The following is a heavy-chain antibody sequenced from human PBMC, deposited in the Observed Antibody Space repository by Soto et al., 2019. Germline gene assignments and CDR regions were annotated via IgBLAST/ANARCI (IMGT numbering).Heavy chain of an antibody. J-gene: IGHJ6*02. D-gene: IGHD2-15*01. CDR1: GGTFSSYA. CDR3: SRSQGGSSSLDIYYYYYYGMDV. Sequence: QVQLVQSGAEVKKPGSSVKVSCKAPGGTFSSYAMSWVRQAPGQGLEWMGGIIPIFGTAKYAQKFQGRVTITADESTSTGYMELSRLRSEDTAVYYCSRSQGGSSSLDIYYYYYYGMDVWGQGTTVTVPS. V-gene: IGHV1-69*01. CDR2: IIPIFGTA.